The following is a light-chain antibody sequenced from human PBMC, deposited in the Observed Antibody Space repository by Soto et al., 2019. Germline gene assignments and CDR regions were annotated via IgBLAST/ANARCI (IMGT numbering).Light chain of an antibody. CDR2: DAS. V-gene: IGKV1-5*01. CDR3: QQYNTWTWT. Sequence: DIQMTQSPSTLAASVGDRVTITWRAIQSVSTRLAWYQQKPGKATKVLIYDASSWAGGVTSRFTRSGSGTEFTLTISRLQSEDVAIYYCQQYNTWTWTFGQCTKVDIK. J-gene: IGKJ1*01. CDR1: QSVSTR.